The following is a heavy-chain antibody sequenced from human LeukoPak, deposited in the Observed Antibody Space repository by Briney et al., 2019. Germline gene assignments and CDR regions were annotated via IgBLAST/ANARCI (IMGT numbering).Heavy chain of an antibody. V-gene: IGHV2-26*01. Sequence: SGPTLVNPTETLTLTCTVSGFSLTNPRVGVSWIRQPPGKALEWLAQIFSNDEKSYTTSQKTRLTISKDTSKSQVVLTMTNMDPVDTATYYCARTTRAYGDFDYWGQGSLVTVSS. CDR1: GFSLTNPRVG. D-gene: IGHD2-21*01. CDR3: ARTTRAYGDFDY. J-gene: IGHJ4*02. CDR2: IFSNDEK.